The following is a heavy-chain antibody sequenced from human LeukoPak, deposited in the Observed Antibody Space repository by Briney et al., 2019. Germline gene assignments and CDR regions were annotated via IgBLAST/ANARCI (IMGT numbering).Heavy chain of an antibody. CDR2: IYTSGST. Sequence: SSQTLSLTCTVSGGSISSGSYYWSWIRQPAGKGLEWIGRIYTSGSTNYNPSLKSRVTISVDTSKNQFSLKLSSVTAADTAVYYCARDPNCYYDSSGYFIWGQGTLVTVSS. CDR3: ARDPNCYYDSSGYFI. CDR1: GGSISSGSYY. J-gene: IGHJ4*02. D-gene: IGHD3-22*01. V-gene: IGHV4-61*02.